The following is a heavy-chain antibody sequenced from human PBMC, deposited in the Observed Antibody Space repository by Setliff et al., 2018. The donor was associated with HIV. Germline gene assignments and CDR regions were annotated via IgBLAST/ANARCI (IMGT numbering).Heavy chain of an antibody. J-gene: IGHJ5*02. V-gene: IGHV4-31*03. D-gene: IGHD2-15*01. CDR2: IYYTGST. CDR3: VKAVAAPSWFDP. Sequence: LSLTCTVSGGSISRSSYFWTWIRQRPGQGLEWIGYIYYTGSTYYNPSLKSRVSISVDTSKNQFSLKLTSVTAADTAVYYCVKAVAAPSWFDPWGQGTLVTVSS. CDR1: GGSISRSSYF.